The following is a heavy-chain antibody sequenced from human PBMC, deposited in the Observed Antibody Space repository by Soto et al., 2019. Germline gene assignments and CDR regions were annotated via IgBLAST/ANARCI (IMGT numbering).Heavy chain of an antibody. CDR2: IYPGGST. V-gene: IGHV3-53*01. D-gene: IGHD3-22*01. CDR3: ARGYYSIS. Sequence: EVQLVESGGGLIQPGGSLRLSCAASGLTVSNNYMSWVRQAPGKGLEWVSVIYPGGSTYYADSVKGRFTISRDSSTNTLYLQMNTLRAEDTALYYCARGYYSISWGQGTLVTVSS. CDR1: GLTVSNNY. J-gene: IGHJ5*02.